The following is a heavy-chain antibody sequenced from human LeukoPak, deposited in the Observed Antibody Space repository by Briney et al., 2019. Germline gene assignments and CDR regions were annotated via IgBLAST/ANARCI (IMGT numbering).Heavy chain of an antibody. CDR3: ARDSDDFWSGYTHY. CDR1: GYTFTGYY. D-gene: IGHD3-3*01. Sequence: ASVKVSCTASGYTFTGYYMHWVRQAPGQGLEWMGWINPNSGGTNYAQKFQGRVTMTRDTSISTAYMELSRLRSDDTAVYYCARDSDDFWSGYTHYWGQGTLVTVSS. CDR2: INPNSGGT. J-gene: IGHJ4*02. V-gene: IGHV1-2*02.